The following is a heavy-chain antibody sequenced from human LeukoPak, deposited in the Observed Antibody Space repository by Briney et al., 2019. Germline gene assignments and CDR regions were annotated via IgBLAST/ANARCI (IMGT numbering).Heavy chain of an antibody. V-gene: IGHV4-39*01. Sequence: SETLSLTCIVSGGSISSSSCYWGWIRQPPGKGLEWIGSIYYSGSTYYNPSLKSRDTISVDTSKNQFSLKLSSVTAADTAVYYCARVKPPDANSSGYYYHAFDIWGQGTMVTVSS. D-gene: IGHD3-22*01. CDR2: IYYSGST. CDR3: ARVKPPDANSSGYYYHAFDI. CDR1: GGSISSSSCY. J-gene: IGHJ3*02.